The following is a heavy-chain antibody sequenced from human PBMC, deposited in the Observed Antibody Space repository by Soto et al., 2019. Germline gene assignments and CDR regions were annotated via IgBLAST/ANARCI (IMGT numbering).Heavy chain of an antibody. D-gene: IGHD3-3*01. CDR3: ARGGVSTRTFDY. CDR2: IYPSDSDT. V-gene: IGHV5-51*01. Sequence: GGALEISCEGSGYNFSGFWIAWGRQLPGKGLELMGIIYPSDSDTRYRPSFQGQVTISADKSISSAYLQWSSLRASDTAMYYCARGGVSTRTFDYWGQGTPVTVSS. J-gene: IGHJ4*02. CDR1: GYNFSGFW.